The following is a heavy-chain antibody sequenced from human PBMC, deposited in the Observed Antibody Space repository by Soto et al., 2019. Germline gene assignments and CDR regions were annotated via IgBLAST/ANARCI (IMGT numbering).Heavy chain of an antibody. D-gene: IGHD1-20*01. Sequence: PSETLSLTCTVSGGSVSSGSYCWSWIRQPPGKGLEWIGYIYYSGSTNYNPSLKSRVTISVDTSKNQFSLKLSSVTAADTAVYYCAREVWYNWNGYYFDYWGQGTLVTVSS. CDR3: AREVWYNWNGYYFDY. CDR1: GGSVSSGSYC. J-gene: IGHJ4*02. V-gene: IGHV4-61*01. CDR2: IYYSGST.